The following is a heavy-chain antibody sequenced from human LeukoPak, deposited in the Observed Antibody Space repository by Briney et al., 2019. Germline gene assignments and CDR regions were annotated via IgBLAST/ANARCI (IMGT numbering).Heavy chain of an antibody. V-gene: IGHV3-23*01. CDR3: AKVRSYYDSSGYQYYFDY. J-gene: IGHJ4*02. Sequence: GGSLRLSCAASGFTFSSYAMNWVRQAPGKGLEWVSNIRDSDGDTFYTDSVKGRFTISRDNSKNTLYPQVNSLRAEDTAVYYCAKVRSYYDSSGYQYYFDYWGQGTLVTVSS. CDR2: IRDSDGDT. D-gene: IGHD3-22*01. CDR1: GFTFSSYA.